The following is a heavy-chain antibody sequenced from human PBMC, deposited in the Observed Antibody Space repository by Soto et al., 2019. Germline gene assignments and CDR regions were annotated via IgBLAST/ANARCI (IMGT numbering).Heavy chain of an antibody. CDR3: ARHTSRGYSSSWFFDD. J-gene: IGHJ4*02. Sequence: QLQLQESGPGLVKPSETLSLICNVPGGSVGSSGHYWGWIRQAPGKGLEWIVSSYYSAGSYYNPSLKTRVTTSMDASTNQFSLTMTSVTAADTAVYYCARHTSRGYSSSWFFDDWGQGTLVTVSS. CDR2: SYYSAGS. CDR1: GGSVGSSGHY. D-gene: IGHD2-2*01. V-gene: IGHV4-39*01.